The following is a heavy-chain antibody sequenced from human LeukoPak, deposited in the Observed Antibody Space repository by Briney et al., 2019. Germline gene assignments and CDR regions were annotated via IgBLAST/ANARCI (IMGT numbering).Heavy chain of an antibody. D-gene: IGHD5-24*01. CDR1: GFTFSDYY. CDR2: ISSSGSTI. V-gene: IGHV3-11*01. Sequence: TGGSLRLSCAASGFTFSDYYMSWIRQAPGKGLEWVSYISSSGSTIYYAVSVKGRFTISRDNAKNSLYLQMNSLRAEDTAVYYCAGGGWLQLKNGDYFDYWGQGTLVTVSS. J-gene: IGHJ4*02. CDR3: AGGGWLQLKNGDYFDY.